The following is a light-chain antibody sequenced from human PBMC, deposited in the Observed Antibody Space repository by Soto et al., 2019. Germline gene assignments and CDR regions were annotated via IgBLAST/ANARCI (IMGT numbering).Light chain of an antibody. J-gene: IGKJ4*01. CDR2: GAS. Sequence: EIGMNQSPATQSVSPGERATLSCRASQRVTSSFLAWYQHKPGQAPRLLIYGASTRAPGIPARFSGSGSGTEFTLTISSLQSEDFALYYCQQYCDCPLTFGGGTKVEIK. V-gene: IGKV3-15*01. CDR1: QRVTSSF. CDR3: QQYCDCPLT.